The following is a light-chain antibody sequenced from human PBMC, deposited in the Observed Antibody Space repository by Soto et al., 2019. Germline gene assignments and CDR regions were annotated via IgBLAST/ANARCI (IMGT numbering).Light chain of an antibody. CDR1: SSDIFNSNY. J-gene: IGLJ2*01. V-gene: IGLV2-14*01. Sequence: QSVLTQPASVSGSPGQSITISCTGTSSDIFNSNYVSWYQQHPGKAPKLLIYEVSDRPSGVSDRFSGSKSGNTASLTISGLQAEDEAHYYCASYTVSNTLVFGGGTKVTVL. CDR2: EVS. CDR3: ASYTVSNTLV.